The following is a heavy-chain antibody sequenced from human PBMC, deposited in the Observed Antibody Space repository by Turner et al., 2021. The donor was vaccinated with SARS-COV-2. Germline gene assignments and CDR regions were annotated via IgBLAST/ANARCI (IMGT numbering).Heavy chain of an antibody. V-gene: IGHV3-72*01. CDR2: TKDKTYSYMT. Sequence: VQLVESGGGVVQPGRSLRLSCAASGFTFSSYGMHWVRQAPGQGLEWVGRTKDKTYSYMTEYGASVKGRFTISRDDSQNSVFLQMNSLKTDDTAVYYCAAIRATWGYWGQGTPVTVSS. J-gene: IGHJ4*02. CDR1: GFTFSSYG. D-gene: IGHD7-27*01. CDR3: AAIRATWGY.